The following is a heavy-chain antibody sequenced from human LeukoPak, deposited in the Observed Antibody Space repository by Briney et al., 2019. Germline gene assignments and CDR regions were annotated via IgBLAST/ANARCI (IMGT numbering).Heavy chain of an antibody. D-gene: IGHD2-15*01. J-gene: IGHJ6*03. V-gene: IGHV4-38-2*02. CDR3: ARRYCSGGSCYLHYYYYMDV. CDR2: INHSGST. CDR1: GYSISTGYF. Sequence: SETLSLTCTVSGYSISTGYFWGWIRQPPGKGLEWIGEINHSGSTNYNPSLKSRVTISVDTSKNQFSLKLSSVTAADTAVYYCARRYCSGGSCYLHYYYYMDVWGKGTTVTISS.